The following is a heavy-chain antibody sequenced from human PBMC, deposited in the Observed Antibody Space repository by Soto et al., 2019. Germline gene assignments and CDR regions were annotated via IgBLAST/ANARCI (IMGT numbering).Heavy chain of an antibody. Sequence: QLHLVQSGAVVKKPGASVTVSCSASGYPVTAYYMHWVRQAPGRGLEWMGGINPATGAAKYTQTFRGGVTMTRDTSTSTVFMELSGLTSEDTAVFYCARGGGVGVAGSAAFEMWGQGTVVTVSS. CDR1: GYPVTAYY. J-gene: IGHJ3*02. CDR2: INPATGAA. V-gene: IGHV1-2*02. CDR3: ARGGGVGVAGSAAFEM. D-gene: IGHD3-3*01.